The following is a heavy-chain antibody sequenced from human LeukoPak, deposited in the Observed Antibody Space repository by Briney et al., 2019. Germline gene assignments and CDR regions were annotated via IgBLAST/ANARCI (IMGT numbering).Heavy chain of an antibody. CDR1: GYTFTSYG. CDR2: ISAYNGNT. CDR3: ARGGPRRITIFGVVSRSDYYYYMDV. J-gene: IGHJ6*03. Sequence: ASVKVSCKASGYTFTSYGISWVRQAPGQGLEWMGWISAYNGNTNYAQKLHGRVTMTTDTSTNTAYMALRSLRSDDTAVYYCARGGPRRITIFGVVSRSDYYYYMDVWGKGTTVTVSS. D-gene: IGHD3-3*01. V-gene: IGHV1-18*01.